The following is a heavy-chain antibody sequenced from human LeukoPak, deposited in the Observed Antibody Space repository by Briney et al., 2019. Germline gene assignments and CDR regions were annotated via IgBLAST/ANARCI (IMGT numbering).Heavy chain of an antibody. CDR3: AREEYRAFDY. Sequence: GGSLRLSCAASGFVFSDENMNWVRQAPGKGLEWISHINTRSSTIYYADSVKGRCTISRDNTKNSLDLQMNSLRAEDTAVYYCAREEYRAFDYWGQGALVTVSS. J-gene: IGHJ4*02. V-gene: IGHV3-48*04. D-gene: IGHD5-18*01. CDR2: INTRSSTI. CDR1: GFVFSDEN.